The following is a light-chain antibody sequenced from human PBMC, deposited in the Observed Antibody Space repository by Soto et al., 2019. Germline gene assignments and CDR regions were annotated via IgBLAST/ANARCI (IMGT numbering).Light chain of an antibody. CDR3: PSYTTSSTYV. CDR1: SSDVGGFNY. Sequence: SVLTQPASVSGSPGQSIAISCTGTSSDVGGFNYVSWYQQHPGKAPKFMIYDVSSPPSGVSDRFSGSNSGNTASLTISGPQAEDEADYYCPSYTTSSTYVFGTGTKLTVL. CDR2: DVS. J-gene: IGLJ1*01. V-gene: IGLV2-14*03.